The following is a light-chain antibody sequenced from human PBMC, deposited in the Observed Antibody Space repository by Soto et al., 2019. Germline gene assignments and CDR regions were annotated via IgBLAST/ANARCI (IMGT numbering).Light chain of an antibody. J-gene: IGKJ4*01. CDR2: LGS. CDR3: MQALRPPLT. Sequence: DIVMTQSPLSLPVTPGEPASISCRSSQSLLHSNGYNYLDWYLQKPGQSPQLLIYLGSNRAYGVTDRFSGSGSGTEFTLKISRVEAEDVGVYYCMQALRPPLTFGGGTKVEIK. CDR1: QSLLHSNGYNY. V-gene: IGKV2-28*01.